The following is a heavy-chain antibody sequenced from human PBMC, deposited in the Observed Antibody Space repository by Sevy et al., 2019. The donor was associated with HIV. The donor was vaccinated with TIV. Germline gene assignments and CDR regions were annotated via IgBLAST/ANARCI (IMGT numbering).Heavy chain of an antibody. Sequence: SETLSLTCTVSGGSISSYYWSWIRQPPGKGVEWIGYIYYSGSTNYNPSLKSRVTISVDTSKNQFSLKLSSVTAADTAVYYCARLHDSSGYYGYYYYGMDVWGQGTTVTVSS. V-gene: IGHV4-59*12. CDR1: GGSISSYY. J-gene: IGHJ6*02. CDR2: IYYSGST. CDR3: ARLHDSSGYYGYYYYGMDV. D-gene: IGHD3-22*01.